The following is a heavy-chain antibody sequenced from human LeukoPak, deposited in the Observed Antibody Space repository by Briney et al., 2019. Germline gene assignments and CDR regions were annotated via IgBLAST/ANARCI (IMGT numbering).Heavy chain of an antibody. CDR1: GFTFSDYV. Sequence: GESLRLSCAASGFTFSDYVMIWVRQAPGKGLEWVSGITASGDSTYYADSVKGRFTMSRDNSKNTVYLQMNSLRAEDTAVYYCAKGSAPEYCSSTSCYGSGTVDYWGQGTLVTVSS. CDR2: ITASGDST. J-gene: IGHJ4*02. V-gene: IGHV3-23*01. D-gene: IGHD2-2*01. CDR3: AKGSAPEYCSSTSCYGSGTVDY.